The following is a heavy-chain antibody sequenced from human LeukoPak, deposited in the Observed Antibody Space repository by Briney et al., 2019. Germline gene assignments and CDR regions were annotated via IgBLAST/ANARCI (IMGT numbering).Heavy chain of an antibody. D-gene: IGHD6-19*01. CDR3: ARGKKPGAWLVRGYFDY. J-gene: IGHJ4*02. Sequence: GASVKVSCKASGYTFTGYYMHWVRQAPGQGLEWMGWISAYNGNTNYAQKLQGRVTMTTDTSTSTAYMELRSLRSDDTAVYYCARGKKPGAWLVRGYFDYWGQGTLVTVSS. CDR2: ISAYNGNT. CDR1: GYTFTGYY. V-gene: IGHV1-18*04.